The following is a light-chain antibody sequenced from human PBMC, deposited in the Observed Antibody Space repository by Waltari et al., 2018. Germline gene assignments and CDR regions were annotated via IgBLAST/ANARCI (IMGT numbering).Light chain of an antibody. Sequence: ELVLTQSPDTLSLSPGERATLSCRASQSVSSSSLAWYQQKPCQAPRLLIYGSSSKSTGIPDRFSGSGSGTHFTLTISRLEPEDFAVYYCQQYGSSPRTFGQGTKLEIK. CDR3: QQYGSSPRT. CDR1: QSVSSSS. CDR2: GSS. V-gene: IGKV3-20*01. J-gene: IGKJ2*01.